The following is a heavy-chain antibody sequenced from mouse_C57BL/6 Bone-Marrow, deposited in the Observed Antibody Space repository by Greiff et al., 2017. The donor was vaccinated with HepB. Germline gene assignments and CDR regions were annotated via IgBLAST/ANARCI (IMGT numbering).Heavy chain of an antibody. CDR3: ARDLTGAWFAY. Sequence: EVQGVESGGGLVQSGRSLRLSCATSGFTFSDFYMEWVRQAPGKGLEWIAASRNKANDYTTEYSASVKGRFIVSRDTSQSILYLQMNALRAEDTAIYYCARDLTGAWFAYWGQGTLVTVSA. J-gene: IGHJ3*01. V-gene: IGHV7-1*01. CDR1: GFTFSDFY. CDR2: SRNKANDYTT. D-gene: IGHD4-1*01.